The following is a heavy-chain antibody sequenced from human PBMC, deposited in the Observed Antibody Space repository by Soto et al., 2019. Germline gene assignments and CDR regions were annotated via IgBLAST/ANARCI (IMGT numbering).Heavy chain of an antibody. CDR3: VKLRLELLYLDS. V-gene: IGHV3-23*01. CDR2: ISGSGDST. J-gene: IGHJ4*02. CDR1: GFTGNRYG. Sequence: GSLRLACAASGFTGNRYGMSWVRQAPGKGLEWVSAISGSGDSTYYADSVKGRFTISRDSSNNTLYLQMNNLRADDTALYFCVKLRLELLYLDSWGLGALVTVSS. D-gene: IGHD1-7*01.